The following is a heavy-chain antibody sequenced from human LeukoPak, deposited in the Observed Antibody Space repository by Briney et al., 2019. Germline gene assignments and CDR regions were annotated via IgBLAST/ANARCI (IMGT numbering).Heavy chain of an antibody. J-gene: IGHJ6*02. CDR1: GFTFSNFG. Sequence: GGSLRLSCAASGFTFSNFGMHWVRQAPGKGLEWVSTISGSGGSTHYADSVKGRFTISRDNSKNTLYLQMNSLRAGDTAVYYCAKDPYYYDSSGYGYGMDVWGQGTTVTVSS. V-gene: IGHV3-23*01. D-gene: IGHD3-22*01. CDR2: ISGSGGST. CDR3: AKDPYYYDSSGYGYGMDV.